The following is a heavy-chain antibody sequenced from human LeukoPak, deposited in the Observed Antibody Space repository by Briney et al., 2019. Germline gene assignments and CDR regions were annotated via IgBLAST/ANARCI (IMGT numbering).Heavy chain of an antibody. CDR3: ANKPAGFDP. CDR2: ISGSGDGT. J-gene: IGHJ5*02. V-gene: IGHV3-23*01. Sequence: GGSLRLSCAASGLTFSNAWMTWVRQAPGKGLEWVSSISGSGDGTYYADSVKGRFTISRDNSKNTLCLQMNSLRAEDTAVYYCANKPAGFDPWGQGTLVTVPS. CDR1: GLTFSNAW. D-gene: IGHD1-14*01.